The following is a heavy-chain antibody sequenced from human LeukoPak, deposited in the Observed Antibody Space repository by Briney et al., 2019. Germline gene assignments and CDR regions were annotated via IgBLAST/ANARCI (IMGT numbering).Heavy chain of an antibody. J-gene: IGHJ4*02. CDR1: GFTFRNHG. CDR3: VRDRGALQYFDY. D-gene: IGHD5-24*01. CDR2: IWYDGSNK. Sequence: GGSLRLSCAASGFTFRNHGMHWIRQAPGKGLEWVAIIWYDGSNKYYADSLNGRFTISRDNSKNTLYLQMNSLRDDDTAMYYCVRDRGALQYFDYWGQGTLVTVSS. V-gene: IGHV3-33*01.